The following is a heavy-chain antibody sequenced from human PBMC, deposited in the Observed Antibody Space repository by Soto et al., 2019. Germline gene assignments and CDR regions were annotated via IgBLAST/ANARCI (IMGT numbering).Heavy chain of an antibody. CDR2: VRSKTNNYAT. CDR1: GFAFNDSA. CDR3: TNNCV. Sequence: DVQVVQSGGGLVQPGGSLKLSCVASGFAFNDSAMHWVRQASGKGLEWVARVRSKTNNYATAYPVSVRGRFTVSRDDSMGTTYLQMNSLKTEDTAMYYCTNNCVWGQGVLVTVSS. V-gene: IGHV3-73*01. D-gene: IGHD2-21*01. J-gene: IGHJ4*02.